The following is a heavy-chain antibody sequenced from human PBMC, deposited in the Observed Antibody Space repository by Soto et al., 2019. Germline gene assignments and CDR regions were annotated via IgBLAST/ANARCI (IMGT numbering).Heavy chain of an antibody. CDR1: GFTFSSYS. D-gene: IGHD6-19*01. V-gene: IGHV3-48*01. CDR2: ISSSSSTI. Sequence: EVQLVESGGGLVQPGGSLRLSCAASGFTFSSYSMNWVRQAPGKGLEWVSYISSSSSTIYYADSVKGRFTISRDNAKNSLYLQMNSLRAEDTAVYYCARVSVAVAGKLDYWGQGPLVTVSS. J-gene: IGHJ4*02. CDR3: ARVSVAVAGKLDY.